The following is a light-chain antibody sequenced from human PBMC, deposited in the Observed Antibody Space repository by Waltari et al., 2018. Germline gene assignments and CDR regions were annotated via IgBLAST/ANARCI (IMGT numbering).Light chain of an antibody. Sequence: QSALTQPASVSGSPGQSITISCTGTSSDVGGYNYVSWYQQHPGKAPKLMIYDVSKRPSVVPNGLSASQSGNTASLTISGLQAEDEADYYCCSYAGSSTVVFGGGTKLTVL. V-gene: IGLV2-23*02. CDR2: DVS. CDR3: CSYAGSSTVV. CDR1: SSDVGGYNY. J-gene: IGLJ2*01.